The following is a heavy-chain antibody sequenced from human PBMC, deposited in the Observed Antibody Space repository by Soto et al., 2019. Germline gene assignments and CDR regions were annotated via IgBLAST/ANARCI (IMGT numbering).Heavy chain of an antibody. CDR2: IGTAGDT. V-gene: IGHV3-13*01. CDR3: ARGASSSWLTYYYYGMDV. J-gene: IGHJ6*02. D-gene: IGHD6-13*01. Sequence: GGSLRLSCAASGFTFSSYDMHWVRQATGRGLEWVSAIGTAGDTYYPGSVKGRFTISRENAKNSLYLQMNSLRAGDTAVYYCARGASSSWLTYYYYGMDVWGQGTTVTVSS. CDR1: GFTFSSYD.